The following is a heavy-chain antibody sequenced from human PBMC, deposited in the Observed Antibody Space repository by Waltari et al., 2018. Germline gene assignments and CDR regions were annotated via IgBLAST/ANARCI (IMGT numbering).Heavy chain of an antibody. Sequence: QVQLQESGPGLVKPSQTLSLTCTVSGGSISSGDYYWSWIRQPPGKGLEWIGYIYYSGSTYDNPSLKSRVTISVDTSKNQFSLKLSSVTAADTAVYYCARGSYYYDSSGYYSDYWGQGTLVTVSS. CDR3: ARGSYYYDSSGYYSDY. D-gene: IGHD3-22*01. CDR1: GGSISSGDYY. CDR2: IYYSGST. J-gene: IGHJ4*02. V-gene: IGHV4-30-4*08.